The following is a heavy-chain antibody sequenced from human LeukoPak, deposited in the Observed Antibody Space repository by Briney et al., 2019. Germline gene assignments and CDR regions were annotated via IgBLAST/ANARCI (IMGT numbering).Heavy chain of an antibody. Sequence: GASVKVSCKASGGTFSSYAISWVRQAPGQGLEWMGGIIPIFGTANYAQKFQGRVTITADKSTSTAYMELRSLRSEDTAVYYCARTNSGFFDYWGQGTLVTVSS. D-gene: IGHD3-10*01. V-gene: IGHV1-69*06. J-gene: IGHJ4*02. CDR3: ARTNSGFFDY. CDR2: IIPIFGTA. CDR1: GGTFSSYA.